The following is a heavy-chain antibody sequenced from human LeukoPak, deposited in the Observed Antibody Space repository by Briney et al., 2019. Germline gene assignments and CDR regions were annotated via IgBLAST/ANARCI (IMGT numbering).Heavy chain of an antibody. J-gene: IGHJ4*02. V-gene: IGHV1-46*01. CDR3: ARASISTCFDY. Sequence: GASVTVSCTASGYTFTSYYMHWVRQAPGQGPEWMGIINPSGGSTSYAQKFQGRVTMTRDTSTSTVYMELSSLRSEDTAVYYCARASISTCFDYWGQGTLVTVSS. D-gene: IGHD2/OR15-2a*01. CDR1: GYTFTSYY. CDR2: INPSGGST.